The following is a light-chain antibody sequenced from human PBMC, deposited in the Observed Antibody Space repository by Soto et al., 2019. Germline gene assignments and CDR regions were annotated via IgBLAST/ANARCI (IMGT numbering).Light chain of an antibody. J-gene: IGKJ5*01. V-gene: IGKV3-20*01. CDR2: GIS. CDR3: QQADSFPIT. CDR1: QSVPRSY. Sequence: EIVLTQSPGTLSLSPGERATLSCRASQSVPRSYLAWYQQKPGQAPRLLISGISKRATGIPDRFSGSGSGTHFTLSINSLQPEDFATYFCQQADSFPITFGQGTRLEIK.